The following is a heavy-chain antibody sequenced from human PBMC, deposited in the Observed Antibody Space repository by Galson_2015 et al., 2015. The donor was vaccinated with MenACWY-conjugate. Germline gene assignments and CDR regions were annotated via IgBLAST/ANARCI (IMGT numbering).Heavy chain of an antibody. J-gene: IGHJ4*02. V-gene: IGHV1-18*01. CDR3: ARAAGYSYGYFDY. Sequence: SVKVSCKASGYTFTSYGISWMRQAPGQGLEWMGWISAYNGNTNYAQKLQGRVTMTTDTSTSTAYIELRSLRSDDTAVYYCARAAGYSYGYFDYWGQGTLVTVSS. CDR2: ISAYNGNT. D-gene: IGHD5-18*01. CDR1: GYTFTSYG.